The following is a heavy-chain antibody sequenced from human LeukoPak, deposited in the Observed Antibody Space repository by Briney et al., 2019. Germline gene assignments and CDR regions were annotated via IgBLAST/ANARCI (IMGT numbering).Heavy chain of an antibody. V-gene: IGHV3-11*01. CDR1: GFTFSDYY. CDR3: AKEVITPFDY. CDR2: ISSSGSTI. D-gene: IGHD3-3*01. Sequence: GGSLRLSCAASGFTFSDYYMSWIRQGPGQGLEWVSYISSSGSTIYCADSVKGRFTISRDNAKNSLYLQMNSLRAEDTAVYYCAKEVITPFDYWGQGTLVTVSS. J-gene: IGHJ4*02.